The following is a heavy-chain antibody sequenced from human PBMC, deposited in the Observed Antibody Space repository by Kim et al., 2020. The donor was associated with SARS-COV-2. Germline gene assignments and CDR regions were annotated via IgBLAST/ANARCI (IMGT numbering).Heavy chain of an antibody. CDR3: AKDAVGWNYYDSSGLPYYCDY. CDR2: ISGSGGST. J-gene: IGHJ4*02. Sequence: GGSLRLSCAASGFTFSSYAMSWVRQAPGKGLEWVSAISGSGGSTYYADSVKGRFTISRDNSKNTLYLQMNSLRAEDTAVYYCAKDAVGWNYYDSSGLPYYCDYWGQGTLVTVSS. V-gene: IGHV3-23*01. D-gene: IGHD3-22*01. CDR1: GFTFSSYA.